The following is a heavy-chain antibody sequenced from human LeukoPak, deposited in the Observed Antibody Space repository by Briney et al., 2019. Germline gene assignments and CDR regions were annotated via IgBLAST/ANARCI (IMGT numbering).Heavy chain of an antibody. V-gene: IGHV4-30-2*01. Sequence: ASETLSLTCTVSGGSISSGGYYWSWIRQPPGKGLEWIGYIYHSGSTYYNPSLKSRVTISVDRSKNQFSLKLSSVTAADTAVYYCARTRLSSPYYFDYWGQGTLVTVSS. D-gene: IGHD3-16*02. J-gene: IGHJ4*02. CDR3: ARTRLSSPYYFDY. CDR1: GGSISSGGYY. CDR2: IYHSGST.